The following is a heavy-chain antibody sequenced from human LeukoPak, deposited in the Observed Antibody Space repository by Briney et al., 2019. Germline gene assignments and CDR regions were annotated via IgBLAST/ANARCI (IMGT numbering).Heavy chain of an antibody. CDR3: ARDDYDYYSSGHDAFDI. CDR1: GFTFSSYA. J-gene: IGHJ3*02. CDR2: ISYDGSNK. D-gene: IGHD3-22*01. V-gene: IGHV3-30-3*01. Sequence: GGSLRLSCAASGFTFSSYAMHCVRQAPGKGLEWVAVISYDGSNKYYADSVKGRFTISRDNSKNTLYLQMNSLRAEDTAVYYCARDDYDYYSSGHDAFDIWGQGTMVTVSS.